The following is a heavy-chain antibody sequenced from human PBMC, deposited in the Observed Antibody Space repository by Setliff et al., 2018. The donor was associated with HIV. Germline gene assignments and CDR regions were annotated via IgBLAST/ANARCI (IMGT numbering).Heavy chain of an antibody. Sequence: GGSLRLSCAASGFTFSSYWMSWVRQAPGKGLEWVANINQDGSHRDYVDSVKGRFTISRDNAKNSLYLQMNSLRAEDTAVYYCARDRAYASFDYWGQGALVTVSS. CDR3: ARDRAYASFDY. D-gene: IGHD3-16*01. V-gene: IGHV3-7*03. CDR1: GFTFSSYW. CDR2: INQDGSHR. J-gene: IGHJ4*02.